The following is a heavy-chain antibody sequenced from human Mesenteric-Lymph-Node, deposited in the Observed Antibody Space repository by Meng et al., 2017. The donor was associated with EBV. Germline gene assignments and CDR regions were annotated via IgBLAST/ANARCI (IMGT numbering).Heavy chain of an antibody. CDR3: ARGPFQYCHGDACYQFDL. CDR1: GASVSGFS. J-gene: IGHJ4*02. V-gene: IGHV4-34*01. CDR2: IDHSGSP. D-gene: IGHD2-15*01. Sequence: LQHCAAGLLRPSDTLPLTCAVYGASVSGFSWSWIRQSPGKGLEWIGEIDHSGSPNYNPSLKSRVTISPDTSKHQFSLKLSSVTAADTAVYYCARGPFQYCHGDACYQFDLWGQGTLVTVSS.